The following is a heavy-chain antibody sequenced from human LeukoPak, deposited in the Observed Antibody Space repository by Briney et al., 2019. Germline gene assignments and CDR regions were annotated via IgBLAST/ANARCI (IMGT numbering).Heavy chain of an antibody. CDR3: AKDSSSWYVVLTPDY. V-gene: IGHV3-30*18. CDR2: ISYDGSNK. Sequence: GGSLRLSCAASGFTFSSYAMSWVRQAPGKGLEWVAVISYDGSNKYYADSVKGRFTISRDNSKKTLYLQMNSLRAEDTAVYYCAKDSSSWYVVLTPDYWGQGTLVTVSS. J-gene: IGHJ4*02. D-gene: IGHD6-13*01. CDR1: GFTFSSYA.